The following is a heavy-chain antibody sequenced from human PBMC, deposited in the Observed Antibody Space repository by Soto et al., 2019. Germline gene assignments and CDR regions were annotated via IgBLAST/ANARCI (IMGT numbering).Heavy chain of an antibody. V-gene: IGHV3-23*01. Sequence: EEQLLESGGDLVQPGGSLRLSCAASGFPFRNHAMDWVRQAPGKGLEWVSTIIGNGGSTYYGDSVRGRFTISRDNSNNPLYLQMHSLRVDDTAEYYCAKATDCTGDGFKLPYHRLDLWGQGTTVTVSS. CDR2: IIGNGGST. CDR3: AKATDCTGDGFKLPYHRLDL. J-gene: IGHJ6*02. D-gene: IGHD7-27*01. CDR1: GFPFRNHA.